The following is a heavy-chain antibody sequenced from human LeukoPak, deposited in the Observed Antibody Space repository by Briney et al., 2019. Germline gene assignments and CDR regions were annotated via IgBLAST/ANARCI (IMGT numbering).Heavy chain of an antibody. CDR3: ARDGKYYDFWSGYYIYYYYYYMDV. CDR2: ISSSSSYI. V-gene: IGHV3-21*01. CDR1: GFTFSSYS. Sequence: GGSLRLSYAASGFTFSSYSMNWVRQAPGKGLEWVSSISSSSSYIYYADSVKGRFTISRDNAKNSLYLQMNSLRAEDTAVYYCARDGKYYDFWSGYYIYYYYYYMDVWGKGTTVTVSS. J-gene: IGHJ6*03. D-gene: IGHD3-3*01.